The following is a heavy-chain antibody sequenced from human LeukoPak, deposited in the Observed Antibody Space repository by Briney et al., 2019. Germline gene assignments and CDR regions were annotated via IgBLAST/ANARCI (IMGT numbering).Heavy chain of an antibody. CDR1: GYTLTELS. J-gene: IGHJ4*02. V-gene: IGHV1-24*01. CDR2: FDPEDGET. D-gene: IGHD3-10*01. CDR3: TITMVRGVITDPDY. Sequence: ASVKVSCKVSGYTLTELSMHWVRQAPGKGLEWMGGFDPEDGETIYAQKFQGRVTMTEDTSTDTAHMELSSLRSEDTAVYYCTITMVRGVITDPDYWGQGTLVTVSS.